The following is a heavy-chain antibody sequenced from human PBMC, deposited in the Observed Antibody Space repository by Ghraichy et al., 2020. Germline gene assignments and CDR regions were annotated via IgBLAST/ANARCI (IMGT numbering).Heavy chain of an antibody. D-gene: IGHD7-27*01. V-gene: IGHV4-59*01. Sequence: SETLSLTCAVSGVSISGYYWNWIRQPPGKGLEWLGYIYYSGSTNYNPSLKSRVTISVDTSKNQFSLKLISVTAADTAVYYCARSGCWYFALWGRGTLVSVSS. J-gene: IGHJ2*01. CDR3: ARSGCWYFAL. CDR2: IYYSGST. CDR1: GVSISGYY.